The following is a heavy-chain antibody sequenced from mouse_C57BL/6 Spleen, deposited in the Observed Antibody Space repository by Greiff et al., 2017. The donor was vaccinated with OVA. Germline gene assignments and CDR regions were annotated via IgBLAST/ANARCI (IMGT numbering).Heavy chain of an antibody. Sequence: LQQSGAELVRPVSSVKLSCKDSYFAFLASAMHWVKQRPGHGLERIGSFTMYSDATEYSENFKGKATLTANTSSSTAYMELSSRTSEDSAVYYCAREDDYDGGLAYWGQGTLVTVSA. D-gene: IGHD2-4*01. J-gene: IGHJ3*01. V-gene: IGHV1-49*01. CDR3: AREDDYDGGLAY. CDR2: FTMYSDAT. CDR1: YFAFLASA.